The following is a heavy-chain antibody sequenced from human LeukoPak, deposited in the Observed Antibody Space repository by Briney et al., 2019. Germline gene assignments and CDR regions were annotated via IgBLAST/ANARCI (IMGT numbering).Heavy chain of an antibody. CDR1: GGSISSGGYS. CDR3: ASSNYGDYFGY. Sequence: TLSLTCAVSGGSISSGGYSWSWIRQPPGKGLEWIGYIYHSGSTYYNLSLKSRVTISVDRSKNQFSLKLSSVTAADTAVYYCASSNYGDYFGYWGQGTLVTVSS. J-gene: IGHJ4*02. D-gene: IGHD4-17*01. CDR2: IYHSGST. V-gene: IGHV4-30-2*01.